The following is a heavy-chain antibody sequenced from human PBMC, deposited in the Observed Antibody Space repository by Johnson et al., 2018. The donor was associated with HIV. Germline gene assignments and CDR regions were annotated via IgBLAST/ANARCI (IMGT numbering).Heavy chain of an antibody. Sequence: VQLVESGGGLVQPGGSLILSCAASGFRFSNYWMSWVRQAPGKGLEWVANIKQDGSEKYYVDSVKGRFTVSRDNAKNSLFLQMNSLRAGDTAVYYWAREDWSSTMCSDWDSTFDIWGQGTMVTVSS. CDR3: AREDWSSTMCSDWDSTFDI. CDR1: GFRFSNYW. D-gene: IGHD2-2*01. V-gene: IGHV3-7*01. CDR2: IKQDGSEK. J-gene: IGHJ3*02.